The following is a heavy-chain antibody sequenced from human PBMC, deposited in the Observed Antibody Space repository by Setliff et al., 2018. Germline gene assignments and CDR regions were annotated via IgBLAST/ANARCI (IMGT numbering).Heavy chain of an antibody. J-gene: IGHJ4*02. CDR3: ASNPFNSGPPYYFDY. CDR2: ISPSGST. CDR1: GASITSGGFY. D-gene: IGHD6-19*01. V-gene: IGHV4-61*09. Sequence: TLSLTCSVSGASITSGGFYWTWIRQPAGKGLEWIGHISPSGSTTYNPSVKSRVTISLDTSKNHFSLKLDSVTAADTALYYCASNPFNSGPPYYFDYWGQGTLVTVSS.